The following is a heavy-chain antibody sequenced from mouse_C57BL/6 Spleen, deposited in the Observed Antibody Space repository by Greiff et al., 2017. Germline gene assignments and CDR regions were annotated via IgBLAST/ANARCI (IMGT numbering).Heavy chain of an antibody. CDR3: ARHEIDPNYYGSSYYFDY. CDR1: GYTFTEYT. D-gene: IGHD1-1*01. Sequence: VQLQQSGAELVKPGASVKLSCKASGYTFTEYTIHWVKQRSGQGLEWIGWFYPGSGSIKYNEKFKDKATLTADKSSSTVYMELSRLTSEDSAVYFCARHEIDPNYYGSSYYFDYWGQGTTLTVSS. J-gene: IGHJ2*01. V-gene: IGHV1-62-2*01. CDR2: FYPGSGSI.